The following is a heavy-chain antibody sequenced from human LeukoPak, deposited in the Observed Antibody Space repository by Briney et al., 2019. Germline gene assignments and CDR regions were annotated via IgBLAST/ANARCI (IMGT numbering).Heavy chain of an antibody. D-gene: IGHD6-19*01. CDR2: INHSGST. CDR1: GGSFSGYY. CDR3: AVLYSSGWYDYYYYGMDV. Sequence: SETLSLTCAVYGGSFSGYYWSWTRQPPGKGLEWIGEINHSGSTNYNPSLKSRVTISVDTSKNQFSLKLSSVTAADTAVYYCAVLYSSGWYDYYYYGMDVWGQGTTVTVSS. J-gene: IGHJ6*02. V-gene: IGHV4-34*01.